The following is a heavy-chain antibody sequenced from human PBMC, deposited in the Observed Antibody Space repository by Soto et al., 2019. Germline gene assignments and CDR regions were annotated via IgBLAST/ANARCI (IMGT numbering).Heavy chain of an antibody. CDR1: GGSFSGYY. J-gene: IGHJ3*02. Sequence: SETLSLTCAVYGGSFSGYYWSWIRQPPGKGLEWIGEINHSGSTNYNPSLKSRVTISVDTSKNQFSLKLSSVTAADTAVYYCARTYYDSSGYPRPYAFDIWGQGTTVTVSS. CDR2: INHSGST. D-gene: IGHD3-22*01. V-gene: IGHV4-34*01. CDR3: ARTYYDSSGYPRPYAFDI.